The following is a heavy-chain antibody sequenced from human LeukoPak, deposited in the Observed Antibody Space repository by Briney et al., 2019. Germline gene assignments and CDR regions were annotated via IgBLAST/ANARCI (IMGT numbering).Heavy chain of an antibody. Sequence: GGSLRLSCAASGFPFSTYPMSWVRQAPGKGLEWVSGISGSGGSTYYADSVKGRFTISRDISKNTLYLQMNSLRAEDTAVYYCAKDEGSGWYYFDYWGQGSLVTVSS. CDR1: GFPFSTYP. CDR2: ISGSGGST. J-gene: IGHJ4*02. D-gene: IGHD6-19*01. CDR3: AKDEGSGWYYFDY. V-gene: IGHV3-23*01.